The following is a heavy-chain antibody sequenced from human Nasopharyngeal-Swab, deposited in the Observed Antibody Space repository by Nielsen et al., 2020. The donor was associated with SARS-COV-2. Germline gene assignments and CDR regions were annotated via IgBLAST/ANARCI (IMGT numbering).Heavy chain of an antibody. CDR3: ARGQLWLDY. V-gene: IGHV4-59*01. CDR1: GGSISSYY. Sequence: GSLRLSCTVSGGSISSYYCSWIRQPPGKGLEWIGYIYYSGSTNYNPSLKSRVTISVDTSKNQFSLKLSSVTAADTAVYYCARGQLWLDYWGQGTLVTVSS. CDR2: IYYSGST. J-gene: IGHJ4*02. D-gene: IGHD5-18*01.